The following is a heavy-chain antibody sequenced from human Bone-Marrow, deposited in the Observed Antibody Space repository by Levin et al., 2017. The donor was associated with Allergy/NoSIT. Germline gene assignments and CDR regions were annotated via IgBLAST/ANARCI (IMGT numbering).Heavy chain of an antibody. CDR1: GFNFHNYA. V-gene: IGHV3-9*01. CDR3: AKASGSYFGWNFDL. J-gene: IGHJ2*01. Sequence: PGGSLRLSCAASGFNFHNYAIHWVRQAPGKGLQWLSGITSSSDGVAYADSVRGRFTISRDNANNSLYLQMNSLRVEDTAFYYCAKASGSYFGWNFDLWGRGALVAVSS. CDR2: ITSSSDGV. D-gene: IGHD1-26*01.